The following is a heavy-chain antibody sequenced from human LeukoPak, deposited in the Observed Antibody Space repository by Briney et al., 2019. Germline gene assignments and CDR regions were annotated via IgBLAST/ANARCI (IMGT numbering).Heavy chain of an antibody. CDR1: GGSIRGYS. CDR2: ISDSGST. J-gene: IGHJ4*02. Sequence: SETLSLTCTVSGGSIRGYSWSWLRQPPGKGLKWLGYISDSGSTSYNPSLKTRIIISLDSSKNQFSLKLSSATAADTAVYYCARWGRPNFDYWGQGTLVTVSS. D-gene: IGHD7-27*01. V-gene: IGHV4-59*01. CDR3: ARWGRPNFDY.